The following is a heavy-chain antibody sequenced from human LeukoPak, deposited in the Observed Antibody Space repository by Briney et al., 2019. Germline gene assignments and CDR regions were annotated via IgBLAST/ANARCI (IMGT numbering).Heavy chain of an antibody. CDR1: GYSFTSYY. V-gene: IGHV1-46*01. Sequence: GASGKVSCKASGYSFTSYYMHWVRHAPGQGLEWMGIINPSGGSTSYAQKFQGRVTMTRDTSTSTVYMELSSLRSEDTAVYYCARASEEMATIRLRRSAFDIWGQGTMVTVSS. D-gene: IGHD5-24*01. CDR3: ARASEEMATIRLRRSAFDI. CDR2: INPSGGST. J-gene: IGHJ3*02.